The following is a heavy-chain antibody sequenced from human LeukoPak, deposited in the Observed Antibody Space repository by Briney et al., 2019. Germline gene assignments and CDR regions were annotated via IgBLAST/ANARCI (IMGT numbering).Heavy chain of an antibody. CDR2: ISSNGGST. Sequence: GGSLRLSCAASGFTFSSYAMHWVRQAPGKGLEYVSAISSNGGSTYYANSVKGRFTISRDNSKNTLYLQMGSLRSEDTAVYYCARGAMIVVGDAFDIWGQGTMVTVSS. V-gene: IGHV3-64*01. CDR1: GFTFSSYA. D-gene: IGHD3-22*01. J-gene: IGHJ3*02. CDR3: ARGAMIVVGDAFDI.